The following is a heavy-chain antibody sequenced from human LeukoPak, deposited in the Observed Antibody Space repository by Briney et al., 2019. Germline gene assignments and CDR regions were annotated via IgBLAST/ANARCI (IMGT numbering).Heavy chain of an antibody. J-gene: IGHJ4*02. D-gene: IGHD6-19*01. CDR3: ARGLGRERLVSSGWYYYNY. CDR2: INHSGST. CDR1: GFTFSSYA. Sequence: GSLRLSCAASGFTFSSYAMSWVRQPPGKGLEWIGEINHSGSTNYNPSLKSRVTISVDTSKNQFSLKPSSVTAADTAVYYCARGLGRERLVSSGWYYYNYWDQGTLVTVSS. V-gene: IGHV4-34*01.